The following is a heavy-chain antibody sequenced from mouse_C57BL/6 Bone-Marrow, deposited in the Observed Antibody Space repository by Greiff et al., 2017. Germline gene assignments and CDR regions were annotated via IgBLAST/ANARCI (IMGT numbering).Heavy chain of an antibody. CDR1: GYTFTSYG. D-gene: IGHD2-5*01. Sequence: VQLQQSGAELARPGASVKLSCKASGYTFTSYGISWVKQRTGQCLEWIGEIYPRSGNTYYNEKFKGKATLTADKSSSTAYMELRSLTSEDSAVYFCARSNYPYYAMDYWGQGTSVTVSS. V-gene: IGHV1-81*01. CDR2: IYPRSGNT. CDR3: ARSNYPYYAMDY. J-gene: IGHJ4*01.